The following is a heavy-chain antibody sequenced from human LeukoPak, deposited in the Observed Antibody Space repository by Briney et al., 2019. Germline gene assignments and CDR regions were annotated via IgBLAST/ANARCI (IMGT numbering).Heavy chain of an antibody. D-gene: IGHD2-2*01. Sequence: GESLKISCKGSGYSFTSYWIGWVRQMPGKGLEWMGIIYPGDPDTRYSPSFQGQVTISADKSISTAYLQWSGLKASDTAMYYCATVPAAIGGWGDYFDYWGQGTLVTVSS. CDR3: ATVPAAIGGWGDYFDY. V-gene: IGHV5-51*01. CDR2: IYPGDPDT. CDR1: GYSFTSYW. J-gene: IGHJ4*02.